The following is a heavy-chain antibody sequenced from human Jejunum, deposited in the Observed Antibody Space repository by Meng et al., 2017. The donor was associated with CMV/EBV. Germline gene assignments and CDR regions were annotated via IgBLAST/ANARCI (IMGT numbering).Heavy chain of an antibody. D-gene: IGHD3-16*01. Sequence: GDSVFSNPACLNWIQQSPSRGLGWLGKTFYKVNLSTYYALSVEDRIPISPNTSQNQVSLPPTRPTPEDPALYYRVKNSSPGGFDPWGQGTLVTVSS. V-gene: IGHV6-1*01. CDR1: GDSVFSNPAC. J-gene: IGHJ5*02. CDR2: TFYKVNLST. CDR3: VKNSSPGGFDP.